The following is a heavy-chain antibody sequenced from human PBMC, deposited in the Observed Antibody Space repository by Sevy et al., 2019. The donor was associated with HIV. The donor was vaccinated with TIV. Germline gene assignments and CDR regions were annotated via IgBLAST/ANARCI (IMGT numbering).Heavy chain of an antibody. Sequence: ASVKVSCKVSGYTLTELPMHWVRQAPGKGLEWMGGFDPEDGETTYAQKFQGRVTVTEDTSTDTAYMELSSLRSEDTAVYYFSTELRRYCSGGSCYWFDPWGQGTLVTVSS. CDR3: STELRRYCSGGSCYWFDP. D-gene: IGHD2-15*01. CDR1: GYTLTELP. CDR2: FDPEDGET. V-gene: IGHV1-24*01. J-gene: IGHJ5*02.